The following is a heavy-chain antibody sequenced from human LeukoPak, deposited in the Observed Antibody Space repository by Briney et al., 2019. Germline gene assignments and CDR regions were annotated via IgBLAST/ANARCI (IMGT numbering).Heavy chain of an antibody. CDR1: GFTFSSYG. D-gene: IGHD3-22*01. V-gene: IGHV3-30*18. J-gene: IGHJ4*02. Sequence: PGGSLRLSCAASGFTFSSYGMHWVRQAPGKGLEWVAVISYDGSNKYYADSVKGRFTISRDNSKNTLYLQMNSLRAEDTAVYYCAKDRRLSYYYDSSGYADYWGQGTLVTVSS. CDR2: ISYDGSNK. CDR3: AKDRRLSYYYDSSGYADY.